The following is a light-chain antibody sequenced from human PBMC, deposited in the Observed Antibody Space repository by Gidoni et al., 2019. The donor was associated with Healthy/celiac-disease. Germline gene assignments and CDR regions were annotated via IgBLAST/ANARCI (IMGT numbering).Light chain of an antibody. CDR1: QRVSSN. V-gene: IGKV3-15*01. CDR3: QQYNNWPGT. CDR2: GAS. J-gene: IGKJ1*01. Sequence: EIVMTQSPATLSVSPGERAPLSCRASQRVSSNLAWYQQKPGQAPRLLIYGASTRATGIPARFSGSGSGTEFTLTISSLQSEDFAVYYCQQYNNWPGTFGQGTKVEIK.